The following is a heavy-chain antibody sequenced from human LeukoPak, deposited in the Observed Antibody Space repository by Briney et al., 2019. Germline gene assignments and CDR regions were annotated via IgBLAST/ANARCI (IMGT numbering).Heavy chain of an antibody. CDR3: ARSPTLATIGFGFDY. CDR1: GGTFTTYM. D-gene: IGHD5-24*01. Sequence: SVKVSCKASGGTFTTYMINWVRQAPGQGLEWVGRIITIITTTNYAQKFQGRVTITADKSTSTAYMELCSLRSEDTAVYYCARSPTLATIGFGFDYWGQGTLVAVSS. J-gene: IGHJ4*02. V-gene: IGHV1-69*08. CDR2: IITIITTT.